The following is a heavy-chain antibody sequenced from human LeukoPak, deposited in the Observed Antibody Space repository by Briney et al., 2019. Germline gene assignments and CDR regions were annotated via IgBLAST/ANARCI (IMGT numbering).Heavy chain of an antibody. J-gene: IGHJ4*02. V-gene: IGHV1-69*13. CDR2: IIPIFGTA. Sequence: SVKVSCKASEGTFSSYAISWVRQAPGQGLEWMGGIIPIFGTANYAQKFQGRVTITADESTSTAYMELSSLRSEDTAVYYCARVQGSSGWYYFDYWGQGTLVTVSS. D-gene: IGHD6-19*01. CDR3: ARVQGSSGWYYFDY. CDR1: EGTFSSYA.